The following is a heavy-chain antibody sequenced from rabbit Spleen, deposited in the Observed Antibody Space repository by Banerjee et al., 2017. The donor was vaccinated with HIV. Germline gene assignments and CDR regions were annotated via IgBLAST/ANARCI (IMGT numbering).Heavy chain of an antibody. CDR3: ARDLPSVIGWNLNL. J-gene: IGHJ4*01. V-gene: IGHV1S45*01. CDR2: MNSRSGED. CDR1: GFSFINKNV. D-gene: IGHD2-1*01. Sequence: QEQLVESGGGLVQPGGSLTLTCTASGFSFINKNVMCWVRQAPGKGLEWIACMNSRSGEDVYATWAKGRFTVSKTSSTTVTLQMTSLTAADTATYFCARDLPSVIGWNLNLWGPGTLVTVS.